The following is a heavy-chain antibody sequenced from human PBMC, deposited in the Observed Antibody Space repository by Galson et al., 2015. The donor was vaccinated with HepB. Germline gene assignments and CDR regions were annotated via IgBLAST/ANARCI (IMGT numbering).Heavy chain of an antibody. J-gene: IGHJ4*02. CDR3: ARSGYYGSGSYPVFDY. CDR2: ISSSGSTI. D-gene: IGHD3-10*01. CDR1: GFTFSSYE. Sequence: SLRLSCAASGFTFSSYEMNWVRQAPGKGLEWVSYISSSGSTIYYADSVKGRFTISRDNAKNSLYLQMNSLRAEDTAVYYCARSGYYGSGSYPVFDYWGQGTLVTVSS. V-gene: IGHV3-48*03.